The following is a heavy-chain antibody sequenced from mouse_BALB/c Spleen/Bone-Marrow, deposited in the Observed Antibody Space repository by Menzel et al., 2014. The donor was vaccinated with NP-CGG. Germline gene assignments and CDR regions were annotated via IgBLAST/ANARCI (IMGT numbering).Heavy chain of an antibody. CDR2: ISNGGGST. CDR1: GFTFSDYH. Sequence: EVNVVESGGGLVQPGGSLKLSCATSGFTFSDYHMYWVRQTPEKRLEWVAYISNGGGSTYYPDTVKGRFTISRDNAKNTLYLQMSRLKSEDAAMYYCARGGIYYGMDYWGQGTSVTVSS. J-gene: IGHJ4*01. V-gene: IGHV5-12*02. CDR3: ARGGIYYGMDY.